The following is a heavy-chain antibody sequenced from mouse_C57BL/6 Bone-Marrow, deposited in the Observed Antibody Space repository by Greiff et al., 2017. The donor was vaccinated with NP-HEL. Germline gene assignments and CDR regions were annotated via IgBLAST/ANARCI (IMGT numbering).Heavy chain of an antibody. Sequence: VQLKQSGPELVKPGASVKISCKASGYSFTDYNMNWVKQSNGKSLEWIGVINPNYGTTSYNQKFKGKATLTVDQSSSTAYMQLNSLTSEDSAVYYCARSTSYYGSRAWFAYWGQGTLVTVSA. V-gene: IGHV1-39*01. D-gene: IGHD1-1*01. CDR1: GYSFTDYN. J-gene: IGHJ3*01. CDR3: ARSTSYYGSRAWFAY. CDR2: INPNYGTT.